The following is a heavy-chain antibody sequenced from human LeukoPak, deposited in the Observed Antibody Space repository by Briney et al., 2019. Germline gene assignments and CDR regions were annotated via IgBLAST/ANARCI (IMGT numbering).Heavy chain of an antibody. Sequence: ASVKVSCKASGYTFTSYGISWVRQAPGQGLEWMGWISAYNGNTNYAQKLQGRVTMTTDTSTGTAYMELRSLRSDDTAVYYCARDWGRSGSYAGYYYYGMDVWGQGTTVTVSS. CDR3: ARDWGRSGSYAGYYYYGMDV. J-gene: IGHJ6*02. D-gene: IGHD1-26*01. CDR1: GYTFTSYG. CDR2: ISAYNGNT. V-gene: IGHV1-18*01.